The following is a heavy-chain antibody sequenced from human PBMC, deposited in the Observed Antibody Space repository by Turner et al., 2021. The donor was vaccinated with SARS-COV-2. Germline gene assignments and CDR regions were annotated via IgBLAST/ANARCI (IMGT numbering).Heavy chain of an antibody. CDR2: SCCSGST. V-gene: IGHV4-39*01. CDR3: AKLVDTAMDYYGMDV. Sequence: HLQLQESVTGLVKPSETLFHPCSVSGGSIRCSSYYWGWVRQPPGKGLGWIGISCCSGSTYYTPSLKSRFTISVDTSKNQFSLKLSSVTAADTAVYYCAKLVDTAMDYYGMDVWGQGTTVTVSS. D-gene: IGHD5-18*01. J-gene: IGHJ6*02. CDR1: GGSIRCSSYY.